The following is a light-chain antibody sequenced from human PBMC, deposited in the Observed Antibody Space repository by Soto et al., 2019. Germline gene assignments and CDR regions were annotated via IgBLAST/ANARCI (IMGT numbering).Light chain of an antibody. Sequence: DIQMTQSPSTLSASVGDRVSITCRASQSIGTWLAWYQQKPGKAPKLLIYKASSLSDGVPSRFSGSGSGTEFTLTITSLQPDDLATYYCKQYETFWTFGQGTKVDIK. CDR3: KQYETFWT. J-gene: IGKJ1*01. CDR2: KAS. CDR1: QSIGTW. V-gene: IGKV1-5*03.